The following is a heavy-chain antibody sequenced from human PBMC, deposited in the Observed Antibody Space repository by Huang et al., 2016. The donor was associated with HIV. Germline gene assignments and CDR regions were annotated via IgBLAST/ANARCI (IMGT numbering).Heavy chain of an antibody. J-gene: IGHJ5*02. CDR3: VRENYGSGSTLHWFDP. CDR2: ITASSSVK. Sequence: DVQLVESGGGLVKPGGSLRLSCAASGVSFDSFAMHWVRQAPGKGLEWAAAITASSSVKDYAVALTGLFTVSRDNAKNSLYLQMNSLRPEDTAVYYCVRENYGSGSTLHWFDPWGQGTLVTVSS. V-gene: IGHV3-21*01. CDR1: GVSFDSFA. D-gene: IGHD3-10*01.